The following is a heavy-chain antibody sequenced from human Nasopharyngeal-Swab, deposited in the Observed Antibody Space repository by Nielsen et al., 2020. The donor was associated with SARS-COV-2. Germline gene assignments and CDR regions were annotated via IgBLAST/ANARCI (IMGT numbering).Heavy chain of an antibody. V-gene: IGHV4-59*01. CDR1: GGSINSYY. Sequence: SETLSLTCTVSGGSINSYYWTWIRQPPGKGLEWIGYIHYSGSANYNPSLKSRVTISLDTSKDQFSLKLRSVTAEDTAVYYCASSALNYGSGSPSSWFDPWGQGTLVTVSS. CDR3: ASSALNYGSGSPSSWFDP. D-gene: IGHD3-10*01. CDR2: IHYSGSA. J-gene: IGHJ5*02.